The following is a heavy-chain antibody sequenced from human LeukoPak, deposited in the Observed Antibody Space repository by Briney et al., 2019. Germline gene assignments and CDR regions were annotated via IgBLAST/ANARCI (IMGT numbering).Heavy chain of an antibody. CDR3: ARRGLLEAFDI. Sequence: GGSLRLSCAASEISFSSSWMHWVRQGPGKGLEWVSSISSSSSYIYYADSVKGRFTISRDNAKNSLYLQMNSLRAEDTAVYYCARRGLLEAFDIWGQGTMVTVSS. D-gene: IGHD2-15*01. J-gene: IGHJ3*02. CDR1: EISFSSSW. V-gene: IGHV3-21*01. CDR2: ISSSSSYI.